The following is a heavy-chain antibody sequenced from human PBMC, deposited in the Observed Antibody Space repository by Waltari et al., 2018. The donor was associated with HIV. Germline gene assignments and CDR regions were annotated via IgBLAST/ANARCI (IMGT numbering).Heavy chain of an antibody. V-gene: IGHV4-39*07. CDR1: GGSIRSSSYY. Sequence: QLQLQESGPGLVKPSETLSLTCTVSGGSIRSSSYYWGWIRQPPGKGLEWIGSIYYSGSTYYNPYLKSRVTISVDTSKNQFSLKLSSVTAADTAVYYCARDSSSWYNWFDPWGQGTLVTVSS. J-gene: IGHJ5*02. CDR3: ARDSSSWYNWFDP. CDR2: IYYSGST. D-gene: IGHD6-13*01.